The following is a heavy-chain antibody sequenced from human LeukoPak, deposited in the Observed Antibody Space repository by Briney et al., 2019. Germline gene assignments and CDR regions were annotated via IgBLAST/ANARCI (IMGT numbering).Heavy chain of an antibody. D-gene: IGHD3-10*01. CDR2: ISSSSSYT. CDR1: GFTFSSYT. V-gene: IGHV3-11*05. J-gene: IGHJ6*02. Sequence: GGSLRLSCAASGFTFSSYTMSWIRQAPGKGLEWVSYISSSSSYTNYADSVKGRFTISRDNAKNSLYLQMNSLRAEDTAVYYCARGLLVRGVITEDYYYGMDVRGQGTTVTVSS. CDR3: ARGLLVRGVITEDYYYGMDV.